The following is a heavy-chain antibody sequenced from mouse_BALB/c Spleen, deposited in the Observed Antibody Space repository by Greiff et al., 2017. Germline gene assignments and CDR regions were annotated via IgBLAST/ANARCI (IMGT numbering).Heavy chain of an antibody. V-gene: IGHV1-9*01. CDR1: GYTFSSYW. CDR3: ASGHYGSRGYFDV. Sequence: VQLQQSGAELMKPGASVKISCKATGYTFSSYWIEWVKQRPGHGLEWIGEILPGSGSTNYNEKFKGKATFTTDTSSNTAYMQLSSLTSEDSAVYYCASGHYGSRGYFDVWGAGTTVTVSS. CDR2: ILPGSGST. D-gene: IGHD1-1*01. J-gene: IGHJ1*01.